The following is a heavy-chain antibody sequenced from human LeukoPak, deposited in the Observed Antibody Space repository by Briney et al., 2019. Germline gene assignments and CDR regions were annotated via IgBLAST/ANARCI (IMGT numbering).Heavy chain of an antibody. V-gene: IGHV3-23*01. Sequence: PGGSLRLSCAASGFTFSSYAMRWVRQAPGKGLEWVSGISGSGDSTYYADSVKGRFTISRDNAKNSLYLQMNNLRAEDTAVYYCASPYSGSYYRSGGAFDIWGQGTMVTVSS. CDR2: ISGSGDST. J-gene: IGHJ3*02. D-gene: IGHD1-26*01. CDR1: GFTFSSYA. CDR3: ASPYSGSYYRSGGAFDI.